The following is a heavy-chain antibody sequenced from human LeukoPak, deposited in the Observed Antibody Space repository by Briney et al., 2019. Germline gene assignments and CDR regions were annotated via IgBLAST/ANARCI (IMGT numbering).Heavy chain of an antibody. D-gene: IGHD3-22*01. J-gene: IGHJ4*02. CDR1: GGSISSYY. CDR2: INHSGST. V-gene: IGHV4-34*01. Sequence: SETLSLTCTVSGGSISSYYWSWLRQPPGKGLEWIGEINHSGSTNYNPSLKSRVTISVDTSKNQFSLKLSSVTAADTAVYYCARHDGSSGFDYWGQGTLVTVSS. CDR3: ARHDGSSGFDY.